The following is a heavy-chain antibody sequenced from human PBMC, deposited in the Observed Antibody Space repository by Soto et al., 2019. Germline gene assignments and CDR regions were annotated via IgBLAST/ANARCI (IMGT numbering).Heavy chain of an antibody. CDR1: AYSFTSYW. J-gene: IGHJ6*02. CDR3: ARQASTIFGVVKDYYYYYGMDV. V-gene: IGHV5-51*01. D-gene: IGHD3-3*01. CDR2: IYPGDSDT. Sequence: PGESLKISCKGSAYSFTSYWIGRVRQMPGKGLEWTGIIYPGDSDTRYSPSFQGQVTISADKSISTAYLQWSSLKASDTAMYYCARQASTIFGVVKDYYYYYGMDVWGQGTTVTVSS.